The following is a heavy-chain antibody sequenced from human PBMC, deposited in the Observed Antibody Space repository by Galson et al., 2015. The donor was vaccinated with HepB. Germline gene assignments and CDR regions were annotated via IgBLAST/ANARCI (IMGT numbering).Heavy chain of an antibody. CDR3: ARGLGSNYGGGDY. Sequence: SLRLSCAASGFTFSNYWMTWVRQAPGKGLEWVANIKQDGSETYYVDSVKGRFTISRDNAENSLYLQMNSLRAEGTAVYYCARGLGSNYGGGDYWGQGTLVTVSS. CDR2: IKQDGSET. CDR1: GFTFSNYW. V-gene: IGHV3-7*01. D-gene: IGHD4-11*01. J-gene: IGHJ4*02.